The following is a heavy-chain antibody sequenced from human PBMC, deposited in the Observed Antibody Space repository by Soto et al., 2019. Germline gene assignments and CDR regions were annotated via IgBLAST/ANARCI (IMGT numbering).Heavy chain of an antibody. Sequence: SETLSLTCAVYGGSFSGYYWSWIRQPPGKGLEWIGEINHSGSTNYNPSLQSRVTISVDTSKNQFSLKLSSVTAADTAVYYCARSGERVEKRIPAATPPNWFDPWGQGTLVTVSS. V-gene: IGHV4-34*01. CDR3: ARSGERVEKRIPAATPPNWFDP. D-gene: IGHD2-2*02. J-gene: IGHJ5*02. CDR2: INHSGST. CDR1: GGSFSGYY.